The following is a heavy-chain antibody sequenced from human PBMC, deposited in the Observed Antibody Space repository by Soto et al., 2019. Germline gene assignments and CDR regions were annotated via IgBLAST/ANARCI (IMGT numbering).Heavy chain of an antibody. Sequence: SETLSLTCAVYGGSFSGYYWSWIRQPPGKGLEWIGEINHSGSTNYNPSLKSRVTISVDTSKNQFSLKLSSVTAADTAVYYCARGLDSSGWYRRYYVDYWGQGTLVTVSX. CDR3: ARGLDSSGWYRRYYVDY. D-gene: IGHD6-19*01. J-gene: IGHJ4*02. V-gene: IGHV4-34*01. CDR1: GGSFSGYY. CDR2: INHSGST.